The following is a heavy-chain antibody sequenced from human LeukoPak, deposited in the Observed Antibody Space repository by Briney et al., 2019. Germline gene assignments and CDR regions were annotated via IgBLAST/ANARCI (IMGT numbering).Heavy chain of an antibody. D-gene: IGHD3-3*01. CDR2: ISAYNGNT. CDR1: GYTFTSYG. CDR3: ARGFRKSITIFGVVIYLGWYFDY. Sequence: ASVKVSCKASGYTFTSYGISWVRQAPGQGLEWMGWISAYNGNTNYAQKLQGRVTMTTDTSTSTAYMELSSLRSEDTAVYYCARGFRKSITIFGVVIYLGWYFDYWGQGTLVTVSS. V-gene: IGHV1-18*01. J-gene: IGHJ4*02.